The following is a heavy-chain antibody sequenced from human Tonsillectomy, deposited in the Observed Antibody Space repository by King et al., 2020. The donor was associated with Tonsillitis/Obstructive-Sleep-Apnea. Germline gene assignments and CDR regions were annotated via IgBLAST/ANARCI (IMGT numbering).Heavy chain of an antibody. CDR1: GFSFDDYA. CDR2: IACNSGDI. Sequence: VQLVESGGGLVQPGRSLRLSCAASGFSFDDYAMHWVRQAPGKGLEWVSGIACNSGDIGYADSVKGRFTISRDNAKTSLYLQMNSLRAEDTALYYCAKDTGRFLTPYMDVWGKGTTVTVSS. J-gene: IGHJ6*03. CDR3: AKDTGRFLTPYMDV. V-gene: IGHV3-9*01. D-gene: IGHD3-3*01.